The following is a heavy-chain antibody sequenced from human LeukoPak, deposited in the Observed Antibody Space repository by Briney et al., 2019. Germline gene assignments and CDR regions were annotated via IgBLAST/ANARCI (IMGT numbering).Heavy chain of an antibody. Sequence: GRSLGLSCAASGFTFSSYAMHWVRQAPGKGLEWVAVISYDGSNKYYADSVKGRFTISRDNSKNTLYLQMNSLRAEDTAVYYCARDTAPPDTVTYYLGQANLVTVSS. CDR2: ISYDGSNK. CDR1: GFTFSSYA. D-gene: IGHD4-17*01. V-gene: IGHV3-30*04. CDR3: ARDTAPPDTVTYY. J-gene: IGHJ4*02.